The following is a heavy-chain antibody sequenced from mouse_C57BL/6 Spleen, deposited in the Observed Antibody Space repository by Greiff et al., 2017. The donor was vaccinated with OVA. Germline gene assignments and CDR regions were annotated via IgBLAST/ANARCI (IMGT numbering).Heavy chain of an antibody. CDR1: GYTFTSYW. J-gene: IGHJ4*01. CDR2: IYPGSGST. V-gene: IGHV1-55*01. CDR3: ARWGTVVGADY. D-gene: IGHD1-1*01. Sequence: QVQLQQPGAELVKPGASVKMSCKASGYTFTSYWITWVKQRPGQGLEWIGDIYPGSGSTNYNEKFKSKATLTVDTSSSTAYMQLSSLTSEDAAVYYCARWGTVVGADYWGQGTSVTVSS.